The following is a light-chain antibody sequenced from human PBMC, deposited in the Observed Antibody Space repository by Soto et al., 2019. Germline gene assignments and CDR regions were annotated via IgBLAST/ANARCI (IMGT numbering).Light chain of an antibody. V-gene: IGLV2-8*01. Sequence: QSALTQPPSASGSPGQSVTISCTGTSSDVGSYNLVSWHQQHPGKAPNVMIYGVSQRPSGVPDRFSGSKSGNTASLTVSGLPAEDEADYYRSSYAGSSVVFGAGTKLTVL. CDR3: SSYAGSSVV. J-gene: IGLJ2*01. CDR1: SSDVGSYNL. CDR2: GVS.